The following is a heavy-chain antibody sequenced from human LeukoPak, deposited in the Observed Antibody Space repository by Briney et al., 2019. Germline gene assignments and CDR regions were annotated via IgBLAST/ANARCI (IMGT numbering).Heavy chain of an antibody. CDR3: AKGRIAAASTNWFDP. J-gene: IGHJ5*02. CDR2: VSGSGTTT. V-gene: IGHV3-23*01. Sequence: GGSLRLSCATSGFTFSSYAMNWVRQAPGKGLEWVSVVSGSGTTTYYADSVKGRFTISRDDSKNTLYLQMNSLRSEDTAVCYCAKGRIAAASTNWFDPWGQGTLVTVSS. CDR1: GFTFSSYA. D-gene: IGHD6-13*01.